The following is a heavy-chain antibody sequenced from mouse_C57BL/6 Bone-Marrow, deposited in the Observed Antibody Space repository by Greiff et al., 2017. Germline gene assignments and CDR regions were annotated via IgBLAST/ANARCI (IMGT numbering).Heavy chain of an antibody. D-gene: IGHD2-1*01. J-gene: IGHJ3*01. CDR2: IDPEDGDT. CDR3: TTCDGNYGGFAY. CDR1: GFNITDYY. V-gene: IGHV14-1*01. Sequence: VQLQQSGAELVRPGASVKLSCTASGFNITDYYMHWVKQRPEQGLEWIGRIDPEDGDTEYAPKFQGKATMTADTSSNTAYLQLSSLTSEDTAVDYCTTCDGNYGGFAYWGQGTMVTVAA.